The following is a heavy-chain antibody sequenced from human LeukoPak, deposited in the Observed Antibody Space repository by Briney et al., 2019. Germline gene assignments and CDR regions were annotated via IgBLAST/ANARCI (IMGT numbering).Heavy chain of an antibody. Sequence: GASVKVSCKASGYTFTSYDINWVRQATGQGLEWMGWMNPNSGNTGYAQKLQGRVTMTRNTSISTAYMELSSLRSEDTAVYYCARDINYYDSSGYHLQHWGQGALVTVSS. CDR1: GYTFTSYD. CDR2: MNPNSGNT. J-gene: IGHJ1*01. V-gene: IGHV1-8*01. CDR3: ARDINYYDSSGYHLQH. D-gene: IGHD3-22*01.